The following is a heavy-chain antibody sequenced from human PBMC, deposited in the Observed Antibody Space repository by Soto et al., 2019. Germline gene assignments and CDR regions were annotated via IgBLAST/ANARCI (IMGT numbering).Heavy chain of an antibody. J-gene: IGHJ4*02. CDR2: INPYNGGT. Sequence: ASVKVSCKASGYSFTDYCMHWVRQAPGQGLEWMGWINPYNGGTIYAQKFQGRVTMTRDTSISTAYMELSGPRSDDTAVYYCAREIVGTSTSDYWGQGXLVTVYS. CDR1: GYSFTDYC. CDR3: AREIVGTSTSDY. D-gene: IGHD1-26*01. V-gene: IGHV1-2*02.